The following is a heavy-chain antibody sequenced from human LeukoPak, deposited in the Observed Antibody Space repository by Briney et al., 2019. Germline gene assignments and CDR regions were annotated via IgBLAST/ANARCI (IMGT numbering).Heavy chain of an antibody. D-gene: IGHD3-3*01. CDR1: GFNFGIYG. V-gene: IGHV3-33*01. CDR2: MWDDGTNE. Sequence: GGSLRLSCTASGFNFGIYGIHWVRQAPGKGLEWVAVMWDDGTNEYYVESVKGRFTISRDNGKNTLYLQMNSLRAEDTAVYYCARVRGYDFWSGYYPPDYWGQGTLVTVSS. CDR3: ARVRGYDFWSGYYPPDY. J-gene: IGHJ4*02.